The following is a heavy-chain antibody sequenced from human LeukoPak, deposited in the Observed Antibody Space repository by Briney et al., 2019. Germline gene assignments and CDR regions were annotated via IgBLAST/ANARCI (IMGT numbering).Heavy chain of an antibody. CDR3: ARLDCSSTSCYDY. V-gene: IGHV1-3*01. Sequence: WTNAGNGNTKYSQKFQGRVTITRDTSASTAYMELSSLRSEDTAVYYCARLDCSSTSCYDYWGQGTLVTVSS. J-gene: IGHJ4*02. D-gene: IGHD2-2*01. CDR2: TNAGNGNT.